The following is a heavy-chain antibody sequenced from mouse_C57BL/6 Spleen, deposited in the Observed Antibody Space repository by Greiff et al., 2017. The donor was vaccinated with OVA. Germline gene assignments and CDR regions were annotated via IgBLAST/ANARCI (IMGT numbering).Heavy chain of an antibody. CDR3: ARWDLTGPWFAY. CDR2: IYPGSGST. Sequence: VQLQQPGAELVKPGASVKMSCKASGYTFTSYWITWVKQRPGQGLEWIGDIYPGSGSTNYNEKFKSKATLTVDTSSSTAYMQLSSLTSEDSAVYYCARWDLTGPWFAYWGQGTLVTVSA. D-gene: IGHD4-1*01. CDR1: GYTFTSYW. V-gene: IGHV1-55*01. J-gene: IGHJ3*01.